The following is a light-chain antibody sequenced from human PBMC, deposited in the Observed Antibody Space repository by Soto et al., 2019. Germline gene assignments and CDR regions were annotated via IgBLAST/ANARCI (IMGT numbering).Light chain of an antibody. V-gene: IGLV7-43*01. CDR1: TGAVTSGSY. CDR3: LLYYGGGQLVV. Sequence: QAVVTQEPSLTVSPGGTVTLTCAASTGAVTSGSYANWFQQKPGQAPRSLIYSTSKKHSWTPARFSGSLLGDKAALTLSGVQPEDEAEYHCLLYYGGGQLVVFGGGTKLTVL. J-gene: IGLJ2*01. CDR2: STS.